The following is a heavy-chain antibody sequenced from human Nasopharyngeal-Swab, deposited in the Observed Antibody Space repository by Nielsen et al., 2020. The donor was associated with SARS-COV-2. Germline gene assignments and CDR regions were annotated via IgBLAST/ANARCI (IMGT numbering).Heavy chain of an antibody. CDR1: GFTFSSYA. J-gene: IGHJ3*02. CDR2: ISGSGGST. Sequence: GESLKISCAASGFTFSSYAMSWVRQAPGKGLEWVSAISGSGGSTYYADSVKGRFTISRDNSKNTLYLQMNSLRAEDTAVYYCAKVIPTYYYDSSGYYYVAPHDAFDIWGQGTMVTVSS. D-gene: IGHD3-22*01. V-gene: IGHV3-23*01. CDR3: AKVIPTYYYDSSGYYYVAPHDAFDI.